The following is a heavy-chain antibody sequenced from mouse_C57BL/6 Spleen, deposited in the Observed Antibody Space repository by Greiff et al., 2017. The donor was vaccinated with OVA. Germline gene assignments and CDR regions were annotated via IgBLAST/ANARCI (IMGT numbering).Heavy chain of an antibody. D-gene: IGHD1-1*01. V-gene: IGHV1-15*01. J-gene: IGHJ4*01. Sequence: QVQLQQSGAELVRPGASVPLSCKASGYTFTDYEMHWVKQTPVHGLEWIGAIDPETGGTAYNQKFKGKAILTADKSSSTAYMELRSLTSEDSAVYYCTREAITTVVPYAMDYWGQGTSVTVSS. CDR3: TREAITTVVPYAMDY. CDR2: IDPETGGT. CDR1: GYTFTDYE.